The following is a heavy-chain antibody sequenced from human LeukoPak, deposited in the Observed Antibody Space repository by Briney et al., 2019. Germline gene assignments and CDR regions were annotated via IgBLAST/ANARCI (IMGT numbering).Heavy chain of an antibody. Sequence: SETLSLTCAVYGGSFSGYYWSWICQPPGKGLEWIGEINHSGSTNYNPSLKSRVTISVDTSKNQFSLKLSSVTAADTAVYYCARRGQQLVHLDYWGQGTLVTVSS. CDR1: GGSFSGYY. V-gene: IGHV4-34*01. CDR3: ARRGQQLVHLDY. D-gene: IGHD6-13*01. J-gene: IGHJ4*02. CDR2: INHSGST.